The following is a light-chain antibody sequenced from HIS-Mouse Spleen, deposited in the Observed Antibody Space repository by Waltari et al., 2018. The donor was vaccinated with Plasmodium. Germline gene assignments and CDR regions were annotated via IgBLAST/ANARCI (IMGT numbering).Light chain of an antibody. J-gene: IGLJ2*01. CDR2: EVS. Sequence: QSALTQPPSASGSPGPSVTLSCTGTSIDAGGYTLVSCYQQHPGNAPKLMIYEVSKRPSGVPDRFSGSKSGNTASLTVSGLQAEDEADYYCSSYAGSNNLVFGGGTKLTVL. CDR3: SSYAGSNNLV. V-gene: IGLV2-8*01. CDR1: SIDAGGYTL.